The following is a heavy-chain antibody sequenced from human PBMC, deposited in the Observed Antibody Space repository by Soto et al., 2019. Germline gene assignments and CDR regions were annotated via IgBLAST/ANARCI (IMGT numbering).Heavy chain of an antibody. CDR1: GYTFTSCD. CDR2: MNPNSGNT. D-gene: IGHD6-13*01. Sequence: ASVKVSCKASGYTFTSCDINWVRQATGQGLEWMGWMNPNSGNTGYAQKFQGRVTMTRNTSISTAYMELSSLRSEDTAVYYCAREAASYYYYYYMDVWGKGTTVTVSS. CDR3: AREAASYYYYYYMDV. V-gene: IGHV1-8*01. J-gene: IGHJ6*03.